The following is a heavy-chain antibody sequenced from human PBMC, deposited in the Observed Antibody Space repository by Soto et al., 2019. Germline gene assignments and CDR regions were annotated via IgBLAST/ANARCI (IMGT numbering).Heavy chain of an antibody. Sequence: QMQLVQSGAEVKKTGSTVTVSCKALGNTFTYRYLHWVRQAPGQALEWMGWITPFSGDVHYAQKFQERVTITRXXXXXXXXXXXXXXXXXXTAMYYCASGGAGSGPFTWELPDHWGQGTLVTVSS. V-gene: IGHV1-45*02. CDR2: ITPFSGDV. CDR1: GNTFTYRY. CDR3: ASGGAGSGPFTWELPDH. J-gene: IGHJ4*02. D-gene: IGHD1-26*01.